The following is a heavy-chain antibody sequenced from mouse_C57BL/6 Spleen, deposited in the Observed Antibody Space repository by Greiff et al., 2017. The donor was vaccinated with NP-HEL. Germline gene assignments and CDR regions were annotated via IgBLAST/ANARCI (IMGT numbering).Heavy chain of an antibody. Sequence: VQLQQSGAELMKPGASVKLSCKATGYTFTGYWIEWVKQRPGHGLEWIGEILPGSGSTNYNEKFKGKATFTADTSSNTAYMQLSSLTTEDSAIYYWARKSPLVGYLYYYAMDYWGQGTSVTVSS. V-gene: IGHV1-9*01. CDR3: ARKSPLVGYLYYYAMDY. D-gene: IGHD2-2*01. CDR2: ILPGSGST. CDR1: GYTFTGYW. J-gene: IGHJ4*01.